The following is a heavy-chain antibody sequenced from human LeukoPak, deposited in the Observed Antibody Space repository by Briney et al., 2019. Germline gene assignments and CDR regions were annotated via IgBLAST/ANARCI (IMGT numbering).Heavy chain of an antibody. V-gene: IGHV3-13*04. CDR2: FIPAGDR. J-gene: IGHJ5*01. CDR3: VKGGVWGLSSNWLES. D-gene: IGHD7-27*01. CDR1: GFTFSSHD. Sequence: GGSLRLSCAASGFTFSSHDMHWVRQAAGKGLEWVSGFIPAGDRYYAESVKGRFTISRENAKSSLYLQMNSLRVGDTAVYYCVKGGVWGLSSNWLESWGQGILVTVSS.